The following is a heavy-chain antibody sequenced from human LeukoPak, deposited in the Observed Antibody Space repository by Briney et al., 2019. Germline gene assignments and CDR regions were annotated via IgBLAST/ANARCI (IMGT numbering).Heavy chain of an antibody. Sequence: SETLSLTCTVSGGSINSYYWSWIRQPPGKGLEWLGYISYSGDTNYNPSLKSRVTISVDTSKNQFSLRLSSVTAADTAVYYCGRQPQPLRSDYFEYWGPGTLVHVS. CDR3: GRQPQPLRSDYFEY. V-gene: IGHV4-59*08. D-gene: IGHD1-14*01. CDR2: ISYSGDT. CDR1: GGSINSYY. J-gene: IGHJ4*02.